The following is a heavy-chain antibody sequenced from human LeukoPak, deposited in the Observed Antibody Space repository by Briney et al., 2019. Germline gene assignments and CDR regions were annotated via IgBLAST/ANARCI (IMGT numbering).Heavy chain of an antibody. CDR3: ATSRRDYDLDY. Sequence: PGGSLRLSCAASGFTVSSKYMSWVRQAPGKGLEWVSVIFSGGTTFYADSVKGRFTISRDNSENTLYLQMNSLRAEDTAVYYCATSRRDYDLDYWGQGTLVTVSS. J-gene: IGHJ4*02. D-gene: IGHD4-17*01. CDR2: IFSGGTT. CDR1: GFTVSSKY. V-gene: IGHV3-66*01.